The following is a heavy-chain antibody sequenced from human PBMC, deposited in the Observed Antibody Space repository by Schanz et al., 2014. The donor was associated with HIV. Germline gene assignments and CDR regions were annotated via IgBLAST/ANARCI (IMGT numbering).Heavy chain of an antibody. CDR3: AIPSSGWSTFDY. CDR2: INPNSGGT. CDR1: DYLFSRYG. J-gene: IGHJ4*02. D-gene: IGHD6-19*01. V-gene: IGHV1-2*02. Sequence: QVQLVQSGAEVKRPGASVKVSCKASDYLFSRYGISWVRQAPGQGLEWMGWINPNSGGTNFAQKFQGRVTLTRDTSITTAYMELTTLRSDDTALYYCAIPSSGWSTFDYWGQGTLVTVSS.